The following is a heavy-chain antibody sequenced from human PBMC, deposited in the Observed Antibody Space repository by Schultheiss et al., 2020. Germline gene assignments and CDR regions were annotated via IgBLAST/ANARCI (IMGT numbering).Heavy chain of an antibody. CDR1: VGSISSYY. D-gene: IGHD3-3*01. Sequence: SQTLSLTCTVSVGSISSYYWSRIRQPPGKGLKWIGYIYYSGSTYYNPSLKSRVTISVDTSKNQFSLKLSSVTAADTAVYYCARTITIFGVVYYGIAVWDQGATVNVS. J-gene: IGHJ6*02. CDR3: ARTITIFGVVYYGIAV. CDR2: IYYSGST. V-gene: IGHV4-59*06.